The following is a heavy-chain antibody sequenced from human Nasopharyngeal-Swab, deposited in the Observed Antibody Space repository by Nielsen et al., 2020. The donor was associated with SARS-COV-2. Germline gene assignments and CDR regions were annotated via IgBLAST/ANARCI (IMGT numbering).Heavy chain of an antibody. J-gene: IGHJ5*02. Sequence: WVRQAPGQRLEWMGWINAGNGNTKYSQKFQGRVTITRDTSASTAYMELSGLRSEDTAVYYCARDLWSSSSWYALELTRGIDPWGQGTLVTVSS. CDR3: ARDLWSSSSWYALELTRGIDP. V-gene: IGHV1-3*01. D-gene: IGHD6-13*01. CDR2: INAGNGNT.